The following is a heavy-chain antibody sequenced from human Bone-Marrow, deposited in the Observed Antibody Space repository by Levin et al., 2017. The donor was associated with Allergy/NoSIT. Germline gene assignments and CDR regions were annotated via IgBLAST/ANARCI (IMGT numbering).Heavy chain of an antibody. V-gene: IGHV3-30*03. Sequence: GESLKISCAVSGFNFRSFFINLVRQAPGKGLEWVAVISYDGSHKAYADAVMGRFPISRDTPTNTLYLQMNSLRAEYTAIYYGATDAHWGMVPNYFDAWGQGALVTVAS. J-gene: IGHJ4*02. CDR3: ATDAHWGMVPNYFDA. D-gene: IGHD4/OR15-4a*01. CDR2: ISYDGSHK. CDR1: GFNFRSFF.